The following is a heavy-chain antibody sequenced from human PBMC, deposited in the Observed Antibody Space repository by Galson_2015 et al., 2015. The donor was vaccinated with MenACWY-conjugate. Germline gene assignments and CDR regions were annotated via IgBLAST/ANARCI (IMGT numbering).Heavy chain of an antibody. Sequence: PALVKPTQPLTLTCTVSGFSLSNARMGVSWIRQPPGKALEWLAHIFSNDEKSYSTSLKSRLTISKDTSKSQVVLTMTNMDPVDTATYYCARIQRTYYYDSSGYYYDYWGQGTLVTVSS. D-gene: IGHD3-22*01. J-gene: IGHJ4*02. CDR1: GFSLSNARMG. V-gene: IGHV2-26*01. CDR3: ARIQRTYYYDSSGYYYDY. CDR2: IFSNDEK.